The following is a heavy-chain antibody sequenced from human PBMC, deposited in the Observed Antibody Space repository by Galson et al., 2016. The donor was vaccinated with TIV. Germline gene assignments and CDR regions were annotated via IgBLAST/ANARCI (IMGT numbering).Heavy chain of an antibody. J-gene: IGHJ6*02. CDR3: ARPNGNDVAPGCSPCYVGMEG. D-gene: IGHD1-20*01. Sequence: QSGAEVKKPGESLKISCKGSGYTFTNYWIVWVRQMPGKGLEWMGIIYPGDSETTYSPSFQGQVTISADKSISTAYLQWSSVKASDTAMYYCARPNGNDVAPGCSPCYVGMEGWGQGTAVTVSS. CDR1: GYTFTNYW. V-gene: IGHV5-51*01. CDR2: IYPGDSET.